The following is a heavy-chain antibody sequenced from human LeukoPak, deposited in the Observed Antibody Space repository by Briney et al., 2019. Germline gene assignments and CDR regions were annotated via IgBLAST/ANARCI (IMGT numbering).Heavy chain of an antibody. CDR1: GGSISSSSYY. J-gene: IGHJ3*02. D-gene: IGHD3-3*01. CDR3: ARPIFSGDAFDI. CDR2: IYYSGST. V-gene: IGHV4-39*01. Sequence: KPSETLSLTCTVSGGSISSSSYYWGWIRQPPGKGLEWIGSIYYSGSTYYNPSLKSRVTISVDTSKNQFSLKLSSVTAADTAVYYCARPIFSGDAFDIWGQGTMVTVSS.